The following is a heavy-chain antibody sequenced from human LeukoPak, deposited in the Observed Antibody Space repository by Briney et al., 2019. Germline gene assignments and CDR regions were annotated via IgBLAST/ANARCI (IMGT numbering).Heavy chain of an antibody. CDR3: ANNSSSWYYYYYYYYMDV. CDR2: ISGSGGST. CDR1: GFTFSSYA. D-gene: IGHD6-13*01. V-gene: IGHV3-23*01. J-gene: IGHJ6*03. Sequence: GGSLRLSCAASGFTFSSYAMSWVRQAPGKGLEWVSAISGSGGSTYYADSVKGRFTISRDNSKNTLYLQMNSLRAEDTAVYYCANNSSSWYYYYYYYYMDVWGKGTTVTVSS.